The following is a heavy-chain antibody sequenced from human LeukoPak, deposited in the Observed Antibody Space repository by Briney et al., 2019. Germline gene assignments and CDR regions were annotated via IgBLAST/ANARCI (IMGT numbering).Heavy chain of an antibody. CDR1: GGSISSSNW. CDR3: ARDRTITMVRGTAYYFDY. J-gene: IGHJ4*02. CDR2: IYYSGST. V-gene: IGHV4-4*02. D-gene: IGHD3-10*01. Sequence: SETLSLTCAVSGGSISSSNWWSWVRQPPGKGLEWIGSIYYSGSTYYNPSLKSRVTISVDTSKNQFSLKLSSVTAADTAVYYCARDRTITMVRGTAYYFDYWAREPWSPSPQ.